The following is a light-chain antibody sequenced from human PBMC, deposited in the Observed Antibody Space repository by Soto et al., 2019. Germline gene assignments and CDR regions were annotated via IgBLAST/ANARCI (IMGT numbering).Light chain of an antibody. CDR2: GNN. CDR3: QSYDRSLNGYV. V-gene: IGLV1-40*01. J-gene: IGLJ1*01. Sequence: QSVLTQPPSVSGAPGQRVTISCTGSSSNIGAGYDVHWYQQLPGTAPKLLIYGNNNRPSGVPDRFSGSKSDTSSSLAITGVQAEDEADYYCQSYDRSLNGYVFGAGTKLTVL. CDR1: SSNIGAGYD.